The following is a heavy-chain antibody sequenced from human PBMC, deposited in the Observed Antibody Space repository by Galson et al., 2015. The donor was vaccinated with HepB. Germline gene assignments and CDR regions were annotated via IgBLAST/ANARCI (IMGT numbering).Heavy chain of an antibody. J-gene: IGHJ6*02. CDR3: ARGEFYDFWSGYHSDGMDV. D-gene: IGHD3-3*01. CDR1: GFTFSSYA. V-gene: IGHV3-30*04. CDR2: ISYDGSNK. Sequence: SLRLSCAASGFTFSSYAMHWVRQAPGKGLEWVAVISYDGSNKYYADSVKGRFTISRDNSKNTLYLQMNSLRAEDTAVYYCARGEFYDFWSGYHSDGMDVWGQGTTVTVSS.